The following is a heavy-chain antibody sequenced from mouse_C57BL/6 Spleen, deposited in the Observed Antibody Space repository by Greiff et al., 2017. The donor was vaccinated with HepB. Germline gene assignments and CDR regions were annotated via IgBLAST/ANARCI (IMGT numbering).Heavy chain of an antibody. CDR3: AITVVATDAMDY. D-gene: IGHD1-1*01. CDR1: GYTFTSYW. Sequence: QVQLQQPGAELVRPGTSVKLSCKASGYTFTSYWMHWVKQRPGQGLEWIGVIDPSDSYTNYNQKFKGKATLTVDTSSSTAYMQLSSLTSEDSAVYYCAITVVATDAMDYWGQGTSVTVSS. J-gene: IGHJ4*01. CDR2: IDPSDSYT. V-gene: IGHV1-59*01.